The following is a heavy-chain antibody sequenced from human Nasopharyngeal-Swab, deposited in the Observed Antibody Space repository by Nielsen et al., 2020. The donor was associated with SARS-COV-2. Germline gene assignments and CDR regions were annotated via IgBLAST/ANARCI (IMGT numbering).Heavy chain of an antibody. CDR2: INHSGST. Sequence: SETLSLTFAVYGGSFSGYYWSWIRQPPGKGLEWIGEINHSGSTNYNPSLKSRVTISVDTSKNQFSLKLSSVTAADTAVYYCARDTYYDSRGIDPWGQGTLVTVSS. J-gene: IGHJ5*02. CDR3: ARDTYYDSRGIDP. V-gene: IGHV4-34*01. D-gene: IGHD3-22*01. CDR1: GGSFSGYY.